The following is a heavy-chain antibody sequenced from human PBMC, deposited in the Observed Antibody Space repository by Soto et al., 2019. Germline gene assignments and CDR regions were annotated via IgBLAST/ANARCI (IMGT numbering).Heavy chain of an antibody. V-gene: IGHV3-23*01. CDR2: VSGKGGET. Sequence: EVQLLESGGGLVQPGGSLRLSCAASGLTFRNYAMTWVRQAPGKGPEWVSTVSGKGGETFYADSVKGRFTISRDNSKDTFYLIMKSLRVEDTAVYYCAKGGHQSFFDYWGQGTPVAVSS. J-gene: IGHJ4*02. CDR3: AKGGHQSFFDY. D-gene: IGHD2-2*01. CDR1: GLTFRNYA.